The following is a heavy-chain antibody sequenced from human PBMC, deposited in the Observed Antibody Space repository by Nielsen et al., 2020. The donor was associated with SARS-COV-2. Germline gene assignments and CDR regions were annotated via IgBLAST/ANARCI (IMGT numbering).Heavy chain of an antibody. J-gene: IGHJ4*02. Sequence: GGSLRLSCAASGFTFDDYAMHWVRQAPGKGLAWVSGINWNSGSIVYADSVKGRFTISRDNAKSSLYLQMNSLRAEDTALYYCAKAQAYDSSGYYSITYYFDYWGQGTLVTVSS. D-gene: IGHD3-22*01. CDR2: INWNSGSI. CDR3: AKAQAYDSSGYYSITYYFDY. CDR1: GFTFDDYA. V-gene: IGHV3-9*01.